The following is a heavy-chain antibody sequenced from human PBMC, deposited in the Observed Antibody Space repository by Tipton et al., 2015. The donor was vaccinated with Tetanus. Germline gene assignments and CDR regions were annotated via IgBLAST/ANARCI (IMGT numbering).Heavy chain of an antibody. J-gene: IGHJ4*02. D-gene: IGHD6-6*01. CDR2: IYYTGST. CDR1: GGSISNVVFY. Sequence: TLSLTCTVSGGSISNVVFYWGWIRQSPGKGLERIGSIYYTGSTYYNPSLKSRVTISVDTSKNQFSLELRSVTAADTAVYYCARQWQLVYFDSWGQGTRVTVSS. V-gene: IGHV4-39*01. CDR3: ARQWQLVYFDS.